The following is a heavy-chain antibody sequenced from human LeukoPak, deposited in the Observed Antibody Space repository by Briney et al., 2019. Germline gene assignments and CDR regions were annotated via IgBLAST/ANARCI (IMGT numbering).Heavy chain of an antibody. J-gene: IGHJ5*02. CDR1: GSTFTSYD. Sequence: ASVKLSCKASGSTFTSYDINWVRQAPAQGLEWMGWMNPNSGNTGYAQKFQGRGTITRNTSISTAYLELSSLRSEDTAVYYCARLIAAAGTVKWFDPWGQGNLVTGSS. V-gene: IGHV1-8*03. D-gene: IGHD6-13*01. CDR2: MNPNSGNT. CDR3: ARLIAAAGTVKWFDP.